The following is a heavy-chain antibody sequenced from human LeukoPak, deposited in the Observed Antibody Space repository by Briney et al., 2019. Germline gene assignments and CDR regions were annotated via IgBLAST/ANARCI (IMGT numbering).Heavy chain of an antibody. CDR2: ISAYNGNT. V-gene: IGHV1-18*01. J-gene: IGHJ3*02. Sequence: LEWMGCISAYNGNTNYAQKLQGRVTMTTDTSTSTAYMELRSLRSDDTAVYYCAREYGAFDIWGQGTMVTVSS. D-gene: IGHD4-17*01. CDR3: AREYGAFDI.